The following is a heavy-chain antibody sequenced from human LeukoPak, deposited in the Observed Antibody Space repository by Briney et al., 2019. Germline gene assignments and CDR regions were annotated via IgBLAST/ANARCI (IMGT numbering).Heavy chain of an antibody. CDR3: ATSTSWIQLPWPFDY. V-gene: IGHV1-24*01. Sequence: GASVKVSCKVSGYTLTELSMHWVRQAPGKGLEWMGGFDPEDGETIYAQKFQGRVTMTEDTSTDPAYMELSSLRSEDTAVYYCATSTSWIQLPWPFDYWGQGTLVTVSS. CDR1: GYTLTELS. J-gene: IGHJ4*02. D-gene: IGHD5-18*01. CDR2: FDPEDGET.